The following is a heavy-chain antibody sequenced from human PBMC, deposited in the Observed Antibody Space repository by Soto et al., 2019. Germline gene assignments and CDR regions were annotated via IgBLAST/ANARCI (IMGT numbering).Heavy chain of an antibody. CDR2: LTGRGDST. D-gene: IGHD4-17*01. V-gene: IGHV3-23*01. CDR1: GFTFSSFA. J-gene: IGHJ4*02. Sequence: EVPLLESGGGLVQPGGSLRLSCAASGFTFSSFAMTRVRRAPGKGLEWVSSLTGRGDSTYYADSVKGRFTISRDNSKNTLYLQMNSLRADDTALYYCAKGTAVTTGDMTYWGQGTLVTVSS. CDR3: AKGTAVTTGDMTY.